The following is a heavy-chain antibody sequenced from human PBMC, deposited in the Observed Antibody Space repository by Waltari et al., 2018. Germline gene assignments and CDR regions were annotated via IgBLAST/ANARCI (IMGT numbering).Heavy chain of an antibody. J-gene: IGHJ6*02. D-gene: IGHD6-13*01. V-gene: IGHV4-61*02. CDR1: GGSISSGSSY. Sequence: QVQLQESGPGLVKPSQTLSLTCTVSGGSISSGSSYWSWIRQPPGKGLEWIGRIYTSGSTNYNPSLKSRVTISVDTSKNQFSLKLSSVTAADTAVYYCARDQRGYSSSWYVGDYYYGMDVWGQGTTVTVSS. CDR2: IYTSGST. CDR3: ARDQRGYSSSWYVGDYYYGMDV.